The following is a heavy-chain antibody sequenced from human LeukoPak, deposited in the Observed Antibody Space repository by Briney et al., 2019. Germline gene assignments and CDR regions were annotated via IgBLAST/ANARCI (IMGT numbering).Heavy chain of an antibody. D-gene: IGHD3/OR15-3a*01. CDR1: GGSISTSNYY. Sequence: SETLSLTCTVSGGSISTSNYYWGWIRQPPGKGLEWIGSIYYSGSTHYNPSLQSRVTISVDTSKNQFSLKLSSVTAADTAVYYCARQTGSGLFILPGGQGTLVTVSS. V-gene: IGHV4-39*01. J-gene: IGHJ4*02. CDR2: IYYSGST. CDR3: ARQTGSGLFILP.